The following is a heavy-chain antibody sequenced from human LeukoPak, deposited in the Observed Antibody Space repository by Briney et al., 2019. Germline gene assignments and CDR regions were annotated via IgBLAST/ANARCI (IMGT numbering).Heavy chain of an antibody. Sequence: ASVKVSCKASGYSFTGYYMHWVRQAPGQGLEWMGWINPNSGGTNYAQKLQGRVTMTRDTSISTAYMELSRLRSDDTAVYYCARGPLSIAARLNWYFDLWGRGTLVTVSS. CDR1: GYSFTGYY. V-gene: IGHV1-2*02. J-gene: IGHJ2*01. D-gene: IGHD6-6*01. CDR2: INPNSGGT. CDR3: ARGPLSIAARLNWYFDL.